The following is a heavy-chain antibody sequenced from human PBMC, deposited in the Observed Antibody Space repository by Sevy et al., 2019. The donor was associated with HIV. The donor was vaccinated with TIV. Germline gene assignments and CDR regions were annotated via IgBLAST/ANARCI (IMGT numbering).Heavy chain of an antibody. D-gene: IGHD1-26*01. CDR1: GGSITSLC. CDR3: AGENAWGRGYS. Sequence: SETLSLTCTVSGGSITSLCWNWIRQPPGKGLEWIANIYENGHINYNPSLKSRVTLSLDTSKNQFSLRLSSVTAADTAMYYCAGENAWGRGYSWGQGALVTVSS. V-gene: IGHV4-59*08. CDR2: IYENGHI. J-gene: IGHJ4*02.